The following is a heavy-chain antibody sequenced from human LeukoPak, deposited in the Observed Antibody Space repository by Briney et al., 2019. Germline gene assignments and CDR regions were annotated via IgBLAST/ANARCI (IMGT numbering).Heavy chain of an antibody. V-gene: IGHV3-48*01. CDR2: ISSTSGTI. CDR3: ARGAYDFWSGPFDY. CDR1: GFTFSSYN. D-gene: IGHD3-3*01. Sequence: GGSLRLSCAASGFTFSSYNMVWVRQAPGKGLEWVSYISSTSGTIYYVDSVQGRFTISRDNAKNSLYLQMNSLRAEDTALYYCARGAYDFWSGPFDYWGQGTLVTVSS. J-gene: IGHJ4*02.